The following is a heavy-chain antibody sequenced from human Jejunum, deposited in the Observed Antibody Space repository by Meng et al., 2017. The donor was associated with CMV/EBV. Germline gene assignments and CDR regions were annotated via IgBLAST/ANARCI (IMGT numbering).Heavy chain of an antibody. Sequence: SGVTFDDYAMHWVRQAPGKGLEWVSGMSWNSGSIGDADSVKGRFTISRDSARNSLYLQMNSLRAEDTALYYCAKEHLEYYYGMDVWGQGTTVTVSS. V-gene: IGHV3-9*01. D-gene: IGHD1-1*01. CDR1: GVTFDDYA. CDR2: MSWNSGSI. CDR3: AKEHLEYYYGMDV. J-gene: IGHJ6*02.